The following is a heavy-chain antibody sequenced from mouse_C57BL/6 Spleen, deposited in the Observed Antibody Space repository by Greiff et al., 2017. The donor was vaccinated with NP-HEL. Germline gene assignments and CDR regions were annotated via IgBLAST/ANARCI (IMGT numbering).Heavy chain of an antibody. J-gene: IGHJ2*01. CDR3: ARRGGTTVSYYFDY. D-gene: IGHD1-1*01. CDR1: GYAFSSSW. V-gene: IGHV1-82*01. CDR2: IYPGDGDT. Sequence: QVQLQQSGPELVKPGASVKISCKASGYAFSSSWMNWVKQRPGKGLEWIGRIYPGDGDTNYNGKFKGKATLTADKSSSTAYMQLSSLTSEDSAVYFCARRGGTTVSYYFDYWGQGTTLTVSS.